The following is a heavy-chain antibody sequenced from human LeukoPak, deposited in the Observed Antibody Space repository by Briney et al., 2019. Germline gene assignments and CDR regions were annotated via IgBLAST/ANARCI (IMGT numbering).Heavy chain of an antibody. Sequence: ASVKVSCKASGYTFTSYGISWVRQAPGQGLEWMGWISAYNGNTNYAQKLQGRVTMTTDTSTSTAYMGLRSLRSDDTAVYYCARDRGWAVAGFFDYWGQGTLVTVSS. CDR1: GYTFTSYG. CDR2: ISAYNGNT. V-gene: IGHV1-18*01. D-gene: IGHD6-19*01. J-gene: IGHJ4*02. CDR3: ARDRGWAVAGFFDY.